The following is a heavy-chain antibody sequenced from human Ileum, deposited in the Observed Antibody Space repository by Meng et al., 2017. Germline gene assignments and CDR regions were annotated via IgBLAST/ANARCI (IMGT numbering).Heavy chain of an antibody. V-gene: IGHV1-2*02. Sequence: VRVGPSWAWVKKPGAAVSVSCKFSRSPFTGYSVFWVRQAPGQGLEWMGWINPYSGDTKYAQKFQGRVTMTRDTSTSTAYMELSGLRSDDTAVYYCARELQQQLSGRWFDPWGQGTLVTVSS. CDR3: ARELQQQLSGRWFDP. CDR1: RSPFTGYS. J-gene: IGHJ5*02. D-gene: IGHD6-13*01. CDR2: INPYSGDT.